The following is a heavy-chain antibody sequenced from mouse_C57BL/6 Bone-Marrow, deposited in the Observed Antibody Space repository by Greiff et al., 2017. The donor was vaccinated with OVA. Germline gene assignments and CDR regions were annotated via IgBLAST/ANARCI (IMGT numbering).Heavy chain of an antibody. Sequence: QVQLQQSGAELVKPGASVKLSCKASGYTFTEYSIHWVKQRSGQGLEWIGWFDPGSGSTKYNEKFKGKATLTADKSSSTAYMELSRLTSEDSAVYFCAGHEEAPWGYYGDYWGQGTTLTVSS. V-gene: IGHV1-62-2*01. D-gene: IGHD3-1*01. CDR1: GYTFTEYS. J-gene: IGHJ2*01. CDR3: AGHEEAPWGYYGDY. CDR2: FDPGSGST.